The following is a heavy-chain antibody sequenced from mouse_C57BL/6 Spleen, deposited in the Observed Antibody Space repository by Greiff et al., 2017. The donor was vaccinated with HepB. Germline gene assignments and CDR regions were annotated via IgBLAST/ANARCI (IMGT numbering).Heavy chain of an antibody. CDR3: ARDGHDGAWFAY. V-gene: IGHV1-59*01. D-gene: IGHD2-12*01. CDR1: GYTFTSYW. J-gene: IGHJ3*01. CDR2: IDPSDSYT. Sequence: QVQLKQPGAELVRPGTSVKLSCKASGYTFTSYWMHWVKQRPGQGLEWIGVIDPSDSYTNYNQKFKGKATLTVDTSSSTAYMQLSSLTSEDSAVYYCARDGHDGAWFAYWGQGTLVTVSA.